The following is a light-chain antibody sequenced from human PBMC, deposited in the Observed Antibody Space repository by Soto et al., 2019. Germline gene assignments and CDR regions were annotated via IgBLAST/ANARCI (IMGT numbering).Light chain of an antibody. J-gene: IGKJ2*01. CDR2: KAS. CDR1: QSISDW. Sequence: DIPMTQSPSSLSASVGDRVTITCRASQSISDWLAWFQQKPGKAPNLLIRKASYLQSGVPSRFSGGGSGTEFTLTISSLQPDDFATYYCQQYSSSSVTFGQGTNLEI. V-gene: IGKV1-5*03. CDR3: QQYSSSSVT.